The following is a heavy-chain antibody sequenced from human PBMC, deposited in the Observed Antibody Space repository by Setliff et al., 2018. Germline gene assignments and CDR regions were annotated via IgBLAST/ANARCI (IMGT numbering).Heavy chain of an antibody. Sequence: ASVKVSCKASGGTFSSYAISWVRQAPGQGLEWMGGIFPIFGTANYAQKFQGRVTITTDESTSTAYMELSSLRSEDTAVYYCARATYYYDSSGYFLDAFDIWGQGTMVTVSS. J-gene: IGHJ3*02. D-gene: IGHD3-22*01. CDR2: IFPIFGTA. V-gene: IGHV1-69*05. CDR3: ARATYYYDSSGYFLDAFDI. CDR1: GGTFSSYA.